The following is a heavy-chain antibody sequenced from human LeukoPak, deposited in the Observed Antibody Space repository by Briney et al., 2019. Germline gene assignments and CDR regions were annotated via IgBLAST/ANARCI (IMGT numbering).Heavy chain of an antibody. J-gene: IGHJ3*02. Sequence: GESLKISCKGSGYSFTSYWIGWVRQMPGKGLEWMGIIYPGDSDTRYSPSFQGQVTISADKSISTAYLQWSSLKASDTAMYYCARTSWELPAGYAFDIWGQGTMVTVSS. CDR3: ARTSWELPAGYAFDI. V-gene: IGHV5-51*01. CDR1: GYSFTSYW. D-gene: IGHD1-26*01. CDR2: IYPGDSDT.